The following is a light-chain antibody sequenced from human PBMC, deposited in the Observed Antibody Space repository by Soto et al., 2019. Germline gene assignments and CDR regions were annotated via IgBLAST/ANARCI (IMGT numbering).Light chain of an antibody. CDR3: CSYAGSGKVV. V-gene: IGLV2-23*02. Sequence: QSALTQPASVSGSLGQSISISCTGTSSDIGSYNLVSWYQQYPGKAPKLMILEVSERPSGVSNRFSGSKSGDTASLTISGLQAEDEADYYFCSYAGSGKVVFGGGTKLTVL. CDR2: EVS. J-gene: IGLJ3*02. CDR1: SSDIGSYNL.